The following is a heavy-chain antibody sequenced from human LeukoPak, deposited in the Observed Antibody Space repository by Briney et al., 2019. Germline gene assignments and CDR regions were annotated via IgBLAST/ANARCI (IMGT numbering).Heavy chain of an antibody. CDR3: ARDFGRGYCTTPSCFVPWFDP. CDR1: GFTFSDYY. D-gene: IGHD2-2*01. V-gene: IGHV3-11*01. J-gene: IGHJ5*02. Sequence: PGGSLRLSCAASGFTFSDYYMSWIRQAPGKGLEWVSYISSSGSTIYYADSVKGRFTISRDNAKNSLYLQMNSLRAEDTAVYYCARDFGRGYCTTPSCFVPWFDPWGQGTLVTVSS. CDR2: ISSSGSTI.